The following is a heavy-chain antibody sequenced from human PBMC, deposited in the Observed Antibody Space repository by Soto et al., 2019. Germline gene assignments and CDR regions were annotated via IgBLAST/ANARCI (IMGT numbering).Heavy chain of an antibody. J-gene: IGHJ4*01. CDR1: GGSFSGYY. CDR2: INHRGST. V-gene: IGHV4-34*01. CDR3: ARCQLGVVIMDH. D-gene: IGHD3-3*01. Sequence: SETLSLTCAVYGGSFSGYYWSWIRQPPGKGLEWIGEINHRGSTNYNPSLKSRVTISVDTSKNQFSLKLSSVTAADTAVYYCARCQLGVVIMDHWGHGTLFTVPS.